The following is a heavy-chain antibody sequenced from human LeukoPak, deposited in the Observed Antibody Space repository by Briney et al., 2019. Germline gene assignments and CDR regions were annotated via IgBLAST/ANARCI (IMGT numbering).Heavy chain of an antibody. CDR3: AKDAGTSRNPSYYYYGMDV. CDR2: ISGSGGST. CDR1: GFTFSSYA. D-gene: IGHD2-2*01. J-gene: IGHJ6*02. V-gene: IGHV3-23*01. Sequence: GGSLRLSCAASGFTFSSYAMSWVRQAPGKGLEWVSAISGSGGSTYYADSVKGRFTISRDNSKNTLYLQMNSLRAEDTAVCYCAKDAGTSRNPSYYYYGMDVWGQGTTVTVSS.